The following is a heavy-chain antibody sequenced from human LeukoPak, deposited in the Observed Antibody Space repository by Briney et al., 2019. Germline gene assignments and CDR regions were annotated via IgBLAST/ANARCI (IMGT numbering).Heavy chain of an antibody. D-gene: IGHD3-10*01. J-gene: IGHJ4*02. CDR3: AKRDPFGELLQDGDYFDY. V-gene: IGHV3-23*01. CDR1: GFTFSTYW. Sequence: GGSLRLSCAASGFTFSTYWMSWVRQAPGKGLEWVSAISGSGGSTYYADSVKGRFTISRDNSKNTLYLQMNSLRAEDTAVYYCAKRDPFGELLQDGDYFDYWGQGTLVTVSS. CDR2: ISGSGGST.